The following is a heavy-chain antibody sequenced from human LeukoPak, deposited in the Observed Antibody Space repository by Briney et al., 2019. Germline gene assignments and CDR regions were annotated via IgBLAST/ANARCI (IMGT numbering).Heavy chain of an antibody. CDR2: IVSKIGGETT. CDR1: GFTFTKAW. J-gene: IGHJ4*02. Sequence: PGGSLRLSCAASGFTFTKAWMSWVRQAPGKGLEWVGCIVSKIGGETTESATLVEGRFTTSSDDSKNTVYLHMNSLTTDDTGVYYCTTDHEWPLYKDTADFDYWGQGTLVTVSS. V-gene: IGHV3-15*04. D-gene: IGHD1-14*01. CDR3: TTDHEWPLYKDTADFDY.